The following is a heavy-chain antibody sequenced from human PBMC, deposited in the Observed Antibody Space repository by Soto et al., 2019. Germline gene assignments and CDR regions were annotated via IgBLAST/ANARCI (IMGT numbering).Heavy chain of an antibody. CDR1: GFTVSSNY. D-gene: IGHD3-3*01. V-gene: IGHV3-66*01. CDR2: IYSGGST. J-gene: IGHJ6*02. Sequence: GESLKISCAASGFTVSSNYMSWVRQAPGKGLEWVSVIYSGGSTYYADSVKGRFTISRDNSKNTLYLQMNSLRAEDMAVYYCARGVITIFGVGIYYYYGMDVWGQGTTVTVSS. CDR3: ARGVITIFGVGIYYYYGMDV.